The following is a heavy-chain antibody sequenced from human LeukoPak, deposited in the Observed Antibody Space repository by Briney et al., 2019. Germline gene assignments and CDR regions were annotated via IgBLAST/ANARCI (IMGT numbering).Heavy chain of an antibody. CDR2: ISYDGSNK. J-gene: IGHJ4*02. D-gene: IGHD2-2*01. Sequence: PGGTLRLSCAASGFTFSSYAMHWVRQAPGKGLEWVAVISYDGSNKYYADSVKGRFTISRDNSKNTLYLQMNSLRAEDTAVYYCAWGVPAAMWGLNFDYWGQGTLVTVSS. CDR1: GFTFSSYA. CDR3: AWGVPAAMWGLNFDY. V-gene: IGHV3-30-3*01.